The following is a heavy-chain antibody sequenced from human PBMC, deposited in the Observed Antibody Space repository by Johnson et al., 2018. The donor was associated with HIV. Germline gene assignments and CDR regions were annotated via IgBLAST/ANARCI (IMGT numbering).Heavy chain of an antibody. J-gene: IGHJ3*02. CDR2: ISYDGTHK. CDR1: GFTFSSYA. D-gene: IGHD3-16*01. Sequence: QVQLVESGGGLIQPGGSLRLSCAASGFTFSSYAMHWVRQAPGKGLEWVAVISYDGTHKYYADSVKGRFTISRDNSKNKLYLQTNSLRAEDTAVFYCARDRYYGLAWGWAFDIWGQGTMVTVSS. V-gene: IGHV3-30*04. CDR3: ARDRYYGLAWGWAFDI.